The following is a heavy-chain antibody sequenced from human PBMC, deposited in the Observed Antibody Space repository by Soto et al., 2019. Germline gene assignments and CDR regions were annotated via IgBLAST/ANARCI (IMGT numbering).Heavy chain of an antibody. D-gene: IGHD3-10*01. CDR2: ISASGGST. V-gene: IGHV3-23*01. CDR3: AKEFMVSGVPPLSFGMDV. CDR1: GFTFSSYA. Sequence: EVQLLESGGGLVQPGGSMRLSCAGSGFTFSSYAMSWVRQAPGKGLEWVSSISASGGSTYYADSVKGRFTISRDNSRNTLYLQMNSLRAEDTAVYYCAKEFMVSGVPPLSFGMDVWGQGTTVTVSS. J-gene: IGHJ6*02.